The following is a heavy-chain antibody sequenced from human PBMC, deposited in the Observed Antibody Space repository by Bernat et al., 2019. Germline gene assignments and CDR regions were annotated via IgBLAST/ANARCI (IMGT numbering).Heavy chain of an antibody. CDR3: AGDCSTIAALGHNWFDP. CDR2: ISRSTTVI. V-gene: IGHV3-48*02. Sequence: EVQLVESGGGLVQSGGSLRLSCAASGFSFSDYSMNWVRQAPGKGLEWVSYISRSTTVIYYADSVKGRFTISRDNAKNSLYLQMTSLRDEDTAVYYCAGDCSTIAALGHNWFDPWGQGTLVTVSS. D-gene: IGHD6-13*01. CDR1: GFSFSDYS. J-gene: IGHJ5*01.